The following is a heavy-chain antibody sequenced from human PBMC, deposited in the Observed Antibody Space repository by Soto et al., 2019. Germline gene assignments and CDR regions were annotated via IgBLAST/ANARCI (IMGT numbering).Heavy chain of an antibody. CDR3: AKDRSPGATTWNVY. CDR2: ISGSGVAK. J-gene: IGHJ4*02. V-gene: IGHV3-23*01. D-gene: IGHD1-26*01. Sequence: GGSLRLSCVASGFTFSSSAMNWVRQAPGKGLEWVSTISGSGVAKYYADSVKGRFTISRDNSNNTVSLQMNSLRAEDAAVYYCAKDRSPGATTWNVYWGQGTLVTVSS. CDR1: GFTFSSSA.